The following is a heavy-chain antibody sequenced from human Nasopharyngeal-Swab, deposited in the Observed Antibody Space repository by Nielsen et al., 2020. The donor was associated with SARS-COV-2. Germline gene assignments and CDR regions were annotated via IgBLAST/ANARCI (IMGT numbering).Heavy chain of an antibody. J-gene: IGHJ3*02. Sequence: WVRQAPGQGLEWMGRINPNSGGSKYAQKFQGRVTMTRDTSVNTAYMELTGLKYDDTALYFCARELGHGPKWTDAFDIWGRGTVVTVSS. V-gene: IGHV1-2*06. CDR2: INPNSGGS. D-gene: IGHD1-26*01. CDR3: ARELGHGPKWTDAFDI.